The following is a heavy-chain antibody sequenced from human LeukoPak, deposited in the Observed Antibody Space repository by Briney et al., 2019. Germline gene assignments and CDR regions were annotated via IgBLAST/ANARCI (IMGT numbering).Heavy chain of an antibody. D-gene: IGHD4-17*01. Sequence: GGSLRLSCAASGFTFSSYAMSWVRQAPGKGLEWVANIKQDGSEKYYVDSVKGRFTISRDNAKNSLYLQMNSLRAEDTAVYYCASHDYGDYSSFDYCGQGTLVTVSS. CDR3: ASHDYGDYSSFDY. V-gene: IGHV3-7*02. CDR2: IKQDGSEK. CDR1: GFTFSSYA. J-gene: IGHJ4*02.